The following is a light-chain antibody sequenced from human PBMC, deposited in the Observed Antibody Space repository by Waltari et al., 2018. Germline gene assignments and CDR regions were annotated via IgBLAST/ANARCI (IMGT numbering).Light chain of an antibody. Sequence: DIQMTQSPFTRSASVGNSVTITCRASQSISQWLAWYQQKPGKATKLLIYKASTLHSGVPSRFSGSGSGTEFSLNITSLQPDDFATYYCQHYDSFYPLFNFGPGTQVELK. V-gene: IGKV1-5*03. CDR1: QSISQW. CDR2: KAS. CDR3: QHYDSFYPLFN. J-gene: IGKJ3*01.